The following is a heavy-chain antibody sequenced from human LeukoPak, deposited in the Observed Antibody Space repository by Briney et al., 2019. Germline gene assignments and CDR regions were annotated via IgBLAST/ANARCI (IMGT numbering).Heavy chain of an antibody. Sequence: GSLRLSCAASGFIFRNHWMSWVRQPPGKGLEWIGEINHSGSTNYNPSLKSRVTISVDTSKNQFSLKLSSVTAADTAVYYCARGVRRDSGSRHFDYWGQGTLVTVSS. D-gene: IGHD1-26*01. CDR1: GFIFRNHW. CDR2: INHSGST. CDR3: ARGVRRDSGSRHFDY. J-gene: IGHJ4*02. V-gene: IGHV4-4*02.